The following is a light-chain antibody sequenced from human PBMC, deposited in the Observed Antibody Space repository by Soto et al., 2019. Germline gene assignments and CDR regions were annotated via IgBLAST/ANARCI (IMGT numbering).Light chain of an antibody. J-gene: IGKJ4*01. Sequence: EIVMTQSPATLSVSPGERATLSCRDSQSVSSNLAWYQQKPGQAPRLLIYHASTRATGIPARFSGSGSGTEFTLTISSLQSEDFAVYYCQQYNKWPLTFGEGTKVEIK. CDR1: QSVSSN. V-gene: IGKV3-15*01. CDR3: QQYNKWPLT. CDR2: HAS.